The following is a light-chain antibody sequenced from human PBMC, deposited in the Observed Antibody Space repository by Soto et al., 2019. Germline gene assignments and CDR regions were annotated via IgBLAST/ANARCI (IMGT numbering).Light chain of an antibody. CDR2: EGS. J-gene: IGLJ1*01. V-gene: IGLV2-23*01. Sequence: QSVLTQPASVSGSPGQSITISCTGTSSDVGSYNLVSWYQQHPGKAPKLMIYEGSKRPSGVSNRFSGSKSGNTASLTISGLQAEDEADYYCCSYAGSSGGYVFGTGTKVTVL. CDR1: SSDVGSYNL. CDR3: CSYAGSSGGYV.